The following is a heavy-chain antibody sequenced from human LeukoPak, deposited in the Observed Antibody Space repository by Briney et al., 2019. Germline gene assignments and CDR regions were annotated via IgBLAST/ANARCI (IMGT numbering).Heavy chain of an antibody. CDR1: GFIFNNYA. V-gene: IGHV3-9*01. CDR2: ISWNSGSI. Sequence: GRSLRLSCAGSGFIFNNYAMHWVRQPPGKGLEWVSGISWNSGSIDYADSVKGRFTISRGNAKNSLYLQMNSLRVEDTAFYYCAKDNRRHYTSGPNPDSLHWGQGALVTVSS. D-gene: IGHD6-19*01. J-gene: IGHJ4*02. CDR3: AKDNRRHYTSGPNPDSLH.